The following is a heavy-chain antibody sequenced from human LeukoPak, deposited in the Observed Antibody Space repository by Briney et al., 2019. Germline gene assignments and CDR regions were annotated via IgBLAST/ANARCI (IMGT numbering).Heavy chain of an antibody. Sequence: PGGSLRLSCAASGFTFSSYGMHWVRQAPGKGLEWVAVISYDGSNKYYADSVKGRFTISRDNSKNTLYLQMNSLRAEDTAVYYCAKDRRSSGYYYGDAFDIWGQGTMVTVSS. CDR2: ISYDGSNK. J-gene: IGHJ3*02. CDR3: AKDRRSSGYYYGDAFDI. CDR1: GFTFSSYG. V-gene: IGHV3-30*18. D-gene: IGHD3-22*01.